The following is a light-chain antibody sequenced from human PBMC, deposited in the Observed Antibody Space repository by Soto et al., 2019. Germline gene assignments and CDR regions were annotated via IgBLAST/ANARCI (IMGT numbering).Light chain of an antibody. V-gene: IGLV7-46*01. CDR3: LFSYPGLTGVNVV. CDR1: TGAVTSGHY. Sequence: QAVVTQEPSLTVSPGGTVTLTCDSSTGAVTSGHYPYWFQQKPGQAPTTLIYDTNNKHSWTPARFSGSLLGGKAALTLSGAQPEDEADYYCLFSYPGLTGVNVVFGGGTKLTVL. CDR2: DTN. J-gene: IGLJ2*01.